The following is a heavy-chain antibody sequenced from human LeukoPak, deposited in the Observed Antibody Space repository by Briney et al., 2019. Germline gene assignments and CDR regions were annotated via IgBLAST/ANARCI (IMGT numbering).Heavy chain of an antibody. CDR1: GGSFSGYY. J-gene: IGHJ4*02. CDR3: ARDRGTWNDDGFDY. D-gene: IGHD1-1*01. CDR2: INHSGST. V-gene: IGHV4-34*01. Sequence: SETLSLTCAVYGGSFSGYYWSWIRQPPGKGLEWIGEINHSGSTDYNPSLKSRVTISVDTSKNQFSLKLSSVTAADTAVYYCARDRGTWNDDGFDYWGQGTLVTVSS.